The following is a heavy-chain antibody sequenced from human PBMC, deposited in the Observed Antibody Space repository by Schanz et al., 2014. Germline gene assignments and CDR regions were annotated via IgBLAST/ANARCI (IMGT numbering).Heavy chain of an antibody. J-gene: IGHJ4*02. CDR3: AQTRGTFMVPSDN. V-gene: IGHV3-21*02. Sequence: EVQLLESGGRLVQPGGSLRLSCTVSGFTVNNYAMNWVRQAPGKGLEWVSSISSGGRNIFYADSLKGRFTISRDNARNSLYLQLNSLRVEDSGVYFCAQTRGTFMVPSDNWGQGALVTVSS. CDR2: ISSGGRNI. D-gene: IGHD3-3*02. CDR1: GFTVNNYA.